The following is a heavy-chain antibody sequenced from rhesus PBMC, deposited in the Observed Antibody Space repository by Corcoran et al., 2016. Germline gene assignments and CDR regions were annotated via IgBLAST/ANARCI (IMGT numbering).Heavy chain of an antibody. CDR3: AKGYYDSGYSSFDY. V-gene: IGHV3S5*01. J-gene: IGHJ4*01. CDR2: INSGGGRI. CDR1: GFTFSSFG. Sequence: EVQLVETGGGLVQPGGSLKLSCAASGFTFSSFGMSWVRQAPGEGLGWVSAINSGGGRIYYADSMKGRFTISRDNSKNTLSLQMNSLRAEDTAVYYCAKGYYDSGYSSFDYWGQGVLVTVSS. D-gene: IGHD3-28*01.